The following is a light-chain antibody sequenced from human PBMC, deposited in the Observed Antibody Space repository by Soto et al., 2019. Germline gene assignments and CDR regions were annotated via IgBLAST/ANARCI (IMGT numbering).Light chain of an antibody. CDR2: RNN. V-gene: IGLV1-47*01. CDR3: AAWDDSLSGPK. CDR1: SSNIGSNF. Sequence: QSVLTQPPSASGTPGQRVTISCSGSSSNIGSNFVFWYQQFPGTAPKLLIYRNNQRPSGVPDRFSGSKSGTSASLAISGLRSEDGADYYCAAWDDSLSGPKFGGGTKLTVL. J-gene: IGLJ2*01.